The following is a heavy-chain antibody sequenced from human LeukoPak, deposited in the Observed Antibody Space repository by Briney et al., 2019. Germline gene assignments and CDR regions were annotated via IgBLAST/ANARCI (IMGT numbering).Heavy chain of an antibody. V-gene: IGHV3-30-3*01. J-gene: IGHJ5*02. CDR2: ISFDGSDK. Sequence: GGSLRLSCAASGFTFSSYAMHWVRQAPGKGLEWVAVISFDGSDKYYADSVKGRFTISRDKSKNTPYLQMNSLRPEATAVYYCARCSYYYARGREFDPWGQGTLVTVSA. D-gene: IGHD3-10*01. CDR1: GFTFSSYA. CDR3: ARCSYYYARGREFDP.